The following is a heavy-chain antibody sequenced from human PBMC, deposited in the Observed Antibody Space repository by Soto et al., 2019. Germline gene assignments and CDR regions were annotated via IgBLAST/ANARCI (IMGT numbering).Heavy chain of an antibody. CDR3: AKGFGDCSGGSCYSDAFDI. V-gene: IGHV3-23*01. D-gene: IGHD2-15*01. CDR1: GFTFSSYA. Sequence: LRLSCAACGFTFSSYAMSWVRQAPGKGLEWVSAISGSGGSTYYADSVKGRFTISRDNSKNTLYLQMNSLRAEDTAVYYCAKGFGDCSGGSCYSDAFDIWGQGTMVTVSS. J-gene: IGHJ3*02. CDR2: ISGSGGST.